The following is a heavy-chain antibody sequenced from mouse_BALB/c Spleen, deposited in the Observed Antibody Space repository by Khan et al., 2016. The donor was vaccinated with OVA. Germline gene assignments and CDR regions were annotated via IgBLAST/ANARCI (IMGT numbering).Heavy chain of an antibody. V-gene: IGHV3-2*02. J-gene: IGHJ2*01. CDR3: ARVYWWYFDY. CDR2: ISYSGNT. CDR1: GYSITTDYA. Sequence: VQLKESGPSLVKPSQSLSLTCTVTGYSITTDYAWNWNRQFPGNKLEWMGYISYSGNTTYNPSLKSRISITRETSKNQFFLQLKSVTTEDTARYYCARVYWWYFDYWGQGTTLTVSS. D-gene: IGHD1-1*01.